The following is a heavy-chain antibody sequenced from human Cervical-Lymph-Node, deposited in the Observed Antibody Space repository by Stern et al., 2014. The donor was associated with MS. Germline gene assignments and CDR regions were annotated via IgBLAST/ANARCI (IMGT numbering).Heavy chain of an antibody. CDR1: GVSLSTSGVG. CDR2: IYGDDDK. V-gene: IGHV2-5*02. J-gene: IGHJ4*02. D-gene: IGHD5-12*01. CDR3: ALQYGDYERGVFDF. Sequence: QVTLRESGPTLVKPTQTLTLTCTLSGVSLSTSGVGVAWIRQPPGKALEWLTFIYGDDDKRYSPSLKSRLTITEGSSKNQVVLTMTNMDPVDTATYFCALQYGDYERGVFDFWGQGTLVTVSS.